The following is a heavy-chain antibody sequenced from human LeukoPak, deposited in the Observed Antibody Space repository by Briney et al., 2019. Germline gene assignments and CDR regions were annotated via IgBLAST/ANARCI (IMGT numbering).Heavy chain of an antibody. V-gene: IGHV1-3*01. CDR3: ARDGGVGATFQFDY. CDR1: GYTFTNYA. CDR2: INAGNGNT. J-gene: IGHJ4*02. Sequence: ASVKVSCKASGYTFTNYAMHWVRQAPGQRLEWMGWINAGNGNTKYSQKFQGRVTITGDTSASTAYMEVSSLRSEDTAVYYCARDGGVGATFQFDYWGQGTLVTVS. D-gene: IGHD1-26*01.